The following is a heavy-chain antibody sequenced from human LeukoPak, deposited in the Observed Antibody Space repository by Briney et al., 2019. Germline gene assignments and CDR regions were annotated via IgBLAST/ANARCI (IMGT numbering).Heavy chain of an antibody. CDR2: IYPGDSDT. Sequence: GESLKISCKGSGYSFTSYWIGWVRQMPGKGLEWMGIIYPGDSDTRYSPSFQGQVTISADKSISTAYLQWSSLKASDTAMYYCARHGAYYYGSGSFDPWGQGTLVTVSS. J-gene: IGHJ5*02. CDR3: ARHGAYYYGSGSFDP. V-gene: IGHV5-51*01. CDR1: GYSFTSYW. D-gene: IGHD3-10*01.